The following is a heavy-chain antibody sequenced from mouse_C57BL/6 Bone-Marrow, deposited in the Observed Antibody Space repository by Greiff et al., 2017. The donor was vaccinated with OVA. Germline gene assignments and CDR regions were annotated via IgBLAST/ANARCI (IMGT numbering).Heavy chain of an antibody. V-gene: IGHV2-2*01. Sequence: VNLVESGPGLVQPSQSLSISCTASGFSLTSYGVHWVRQSPGQGLEWLGVIWSGGSTDYNAAFISSLSIRTDNSKSQVFFKMNSLQADDTAIYYCARNWGYDGYFLYAMDYWGQGTSVTVSS. CDR2: IWSGGST. D-gene: IGHD2-3*01. CDR1: GFSLTSYG. J-gene: IGHJ4*01. CDR3: ARNWGYDGYFLYAMDY.